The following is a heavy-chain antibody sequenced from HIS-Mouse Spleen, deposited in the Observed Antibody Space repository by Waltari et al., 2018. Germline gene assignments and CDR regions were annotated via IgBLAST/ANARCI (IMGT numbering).Heavy chain of an antibody. CDR2: IKSKTDGGTT. D-gene: IGHD3-9*01. CDR3: IATTGY. CDR1: GLTFSNAW. V-gene: IGHV3-15*01. J-gene: IGHJ4*02. Sequence: EVQLVESGGGLVKPGGSRRLPCSASGLTFSNAWMRWVRQAPGKGLEWVGRIKSKTDGGTTDYAAPVKGRFTISRDDSKNTLYLQMNSLKTEDTAVYYCIATTGYWGQGTLVTVSS.